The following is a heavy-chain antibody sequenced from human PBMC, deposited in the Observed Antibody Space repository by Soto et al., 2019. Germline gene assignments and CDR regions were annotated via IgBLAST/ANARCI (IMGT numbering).Heavy chain of an antibody. J-gene: IGHJ3*02. Sequence: ASVKVSCKASGYTFTGYYMHWVRQAPGQGLEWMGWINPNSGGKNYAQKFQGWVTMTRHTPTSTAYMELSRLRSDYTAVYYCARTIGYCISTSCSSFDIWGQATMVTGSS. D-gene: IGHD2-2*03. CDR3: ARTIGYCISTSCSSFDI. V-gene: IGHV1-2*04. CDR2: INPNSGGK. CDR1: GYTFTGYY.